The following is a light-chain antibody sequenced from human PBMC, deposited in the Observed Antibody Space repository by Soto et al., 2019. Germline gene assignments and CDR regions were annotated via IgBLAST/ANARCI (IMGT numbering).Light chain of an antibody. V-gene: IGKV1-27*01. J-gene: IGKJ4*01. CDR1: QGVSNY. Sequence: DVQMTQAPSSLSASVGERVTITCRASQGVSNYLAGYQQKPGKVPKLLIYAASILQSGVPSRFSSSGSGTDFTLTISSLQPEDVATYYCQKYNSAPRTFGGGTKVEIK. CDR2: AAS. CDR3: QKYNSAPRT.